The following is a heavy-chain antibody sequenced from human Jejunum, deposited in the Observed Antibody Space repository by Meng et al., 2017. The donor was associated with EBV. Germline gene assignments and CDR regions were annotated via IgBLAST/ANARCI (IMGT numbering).Heavy chain of an antibody. V-gene: IGHV1-18*01. Sequence: QVQLVQSGAEVKKPGXSVNVSCKASGYTFTNYGISWVRQAPGQGLEWMGSISPYNGNTYDAQKFQGRVTMTTDTSTSTAYMELRSLRSDDTAVYYCAREGSGDGYNFDYWGQGTLVPVSS. J-gene: IGHJ4*02. CDR1: GYTFTNYG. CDR2: ISPYNGNT. CDR3: AREGSGDGYNFDY. D-gene: IGHD5-24*01.